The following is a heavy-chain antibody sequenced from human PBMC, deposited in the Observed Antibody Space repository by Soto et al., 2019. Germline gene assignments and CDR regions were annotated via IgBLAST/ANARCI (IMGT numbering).Heavy chain of an antibody. CDR2: ISYDGSNK. CDR1: GFTFSSYA. Sequence: PGGSLRLSCAASGFTFSSYAMHWVRQAPGKGLEWVAVISYDGSNKYYAESVKGQYNNSRDNSKNTRNLQMNRLRAEDTEVNKYARDRLRYNWNDFPYYYYGMDVWGQGTTVTVSS. CDR3: ARDRLRYNWNDFPYYYYGMDV. J-gene: IGHJ6*02. D-gene: IGHD1-1*01. V-gene: IGHV3-30-3*01.